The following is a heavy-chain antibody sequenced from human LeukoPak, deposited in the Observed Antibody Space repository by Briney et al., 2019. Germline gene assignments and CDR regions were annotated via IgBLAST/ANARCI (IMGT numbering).Heavy chain of an antibody. CDR3: AGSRITIFGVVMPFDY. J-gene: IGHJ4*02. V-gene: IGHV4-61*02. D-gene: IGHD3-3*01. CDR2: IYSSGNT. CDR1: GDSITSDNTH. Sequence: SQTLSLTCNVSGDSITSDNTHWNWIRQPAGKGLEWIGRIYSSGNTNYDPSFKSRVTISVDTSKNQFSLKLSSVTAADTAVYYCAGSRITIFGVVMPFDYWGQGTLVTVSS.